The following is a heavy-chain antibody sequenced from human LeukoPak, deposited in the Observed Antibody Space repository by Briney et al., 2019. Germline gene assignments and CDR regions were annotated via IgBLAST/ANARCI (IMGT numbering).Heavy chain of an antibody. CDR2: INHSGST. CDR3: ARGNYL. J-gene: IGHJ5*02. V-gene: IGHV4-34*01. Sequence: GSLRLSCAASGFTFSSYAMHWIRQPPGKGLEWIGEINHSGSTNYNPSLKSRVTISVDTSKNQFSLKLSSVTAADTAVYYCARGNYLWGQGTLVTVSS. CDR1: GFTFSSYA.